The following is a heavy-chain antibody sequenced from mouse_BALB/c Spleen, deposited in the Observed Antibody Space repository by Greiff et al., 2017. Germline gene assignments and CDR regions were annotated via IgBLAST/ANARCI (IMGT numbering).Heavy chain of an antibody. CDR2: IYPGDGDT. Sequence: QVQLKESGAELARPGASVKLSCKASGYTFTSYWMQWVKQRPGQGLEWIGAIYPGDGDTRYTQKFKGKATLTADKSSSTAYMQLSSLASEDSAVYYCARKNWVYAMDYWGQGTSVTVSS. V-gene: IGHV1-87*01. D-gene: IGHD4-1*01. CDR3: ARKNWVYAMDY. CDR1: GYTFTSYW. J-gene: IGHJ4*01.